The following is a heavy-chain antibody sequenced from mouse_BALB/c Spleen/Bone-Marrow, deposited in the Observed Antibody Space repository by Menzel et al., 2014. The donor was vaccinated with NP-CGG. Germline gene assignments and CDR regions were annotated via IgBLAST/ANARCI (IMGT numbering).Heavy chain of an antibody. Sequence: QVQLKQSGAELVRPGVSVKISCKGSGYTFTDYAMHWVKQSHAKSLEWIGVISTYYGDASYNQKFKGKATMTVDKSSSTAYMELARLTSKDSAIYYCARSGGYDYFDYWGQGTTLTVSS. CDR3: ARSGGYDYFDY. J-gene: IGHJ2*01. D-gene: IGHD2-2*01. CDR1: GYTFTDYA. V-gene: IGHV1S137*01. CDR2: ISTYYGDA.